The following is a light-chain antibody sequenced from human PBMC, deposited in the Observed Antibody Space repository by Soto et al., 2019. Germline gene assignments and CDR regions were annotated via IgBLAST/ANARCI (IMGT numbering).Light chain of an antibody. V-gene: IGKV1-39*01. Sequence: DIQMTQSPSSLSASVGDRVTITCRASQSISSYLNWYQQKPGKAPKLLIYAASSLQSGVPSRFSGSESGTDFTLPISSLQPEEFATYYSQQSYSTPLPFGGGTKVEIK. CDR2: AAS. J-gene: IGKJ4*02. CDR1: QSISSY. CDR3: QQSYSTPLP.